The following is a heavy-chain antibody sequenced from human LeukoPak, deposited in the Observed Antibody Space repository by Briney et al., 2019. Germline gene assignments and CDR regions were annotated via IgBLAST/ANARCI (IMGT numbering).Heavy chain of an antibody. D-gene: IGHD2-15*01. CDR2: ISSSSSTI. CDR1: GFTFSSYR. J-gene: IGHJ5*02. V-gene: IGHV3-48*01. CDR3: ARGALVGDWFDP. Sequence: GGSLRLSCAASGFTFSSYRMNWVRQAPGKGLEWVSYISSSSSTIYYADSVKGRFTISRDNSKNTLYLQMNSLRAEDTAVYYCARGALVGDWFDPWGQGTLVTVSS.